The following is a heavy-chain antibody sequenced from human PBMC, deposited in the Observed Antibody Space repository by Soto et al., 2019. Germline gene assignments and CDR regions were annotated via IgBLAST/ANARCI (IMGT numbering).Heavy chain of an antibody. Sequence: QVQLVQSGAEGKKPGASVEVSCKASGYTFSRYYLHWLRQAPGQGLEWMGVINPSRGTTTYAQKFRGRFTMTNDKSTSPVYMDRSSLTSEDTAVYYCARDLYLIADRPYLLGSDWFDAWGQGTLVDVAA. CDR2: INPSRGTT. D-gene: IGHD6-6*01. J-gene: IGHJ5*02. V-gene: IGHV1-46*01. CDR1: GYTFSRYY. CDR3: ARDLYLIADRPYLLGSDWFDA.